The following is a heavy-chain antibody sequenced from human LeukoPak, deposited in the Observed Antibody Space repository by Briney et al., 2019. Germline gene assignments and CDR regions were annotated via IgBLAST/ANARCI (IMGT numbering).Heavy chain of an antibody. V-gene: IGHV2-70*11. J-gene: IGHJ4*02. Sequence: SGPALVKPTQTLTLTCTFSGFSLTTRGMCVSWIRQPPGKALEWLARIDRDDDKYYTTSLKHRLTIHKDTHNNQVVHTMTNMDPVDTATYYCARLPQYYYDSSDEGNWGQGTLVTVSS. CDR1: GFSLTTRGMC. CDR3: ARLPQYYYDSSDEGN. D-gene: IGHD3-22*01. CDR2: IDRDDDK.